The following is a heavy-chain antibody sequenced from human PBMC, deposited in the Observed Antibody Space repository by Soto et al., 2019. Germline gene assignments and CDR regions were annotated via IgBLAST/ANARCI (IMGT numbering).Heavy chain of an antibody. CDR2: IYPSGTI. V-gene: IGHV4-30-2*01. CDR1: GVSITTNGYS. Sequence: SETLSLTCAVSGVSITTNGYSWSWIRQPPGKGLEWIGYIYPSGTIFYNPSLNSRVTISADTSNNQFSLKLTSVAAADTAVYFCATYTAFAKYYFDYWGRGTLVTVSS. J-gene: IGHJ4*02. CDR3: ATYTAFAKYYFDY. D-gene: IGHD3-16*01.